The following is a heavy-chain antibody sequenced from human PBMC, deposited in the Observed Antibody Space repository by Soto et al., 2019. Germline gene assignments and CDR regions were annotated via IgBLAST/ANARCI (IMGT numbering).Heavy chain of an antibody. D-gene: IGHD3-3*01. Sequence: TGGSLRLSCAASGFTFGTFAMSWVRQAPGKGLEWVSFISGSGDRTSYADPVKGRFTISRDTSENMLYLQMNSLRLEDTAIYYCAKLIYYDFWSGENWFDPWGQGTLVTVSS. CDR2: ISGSGDRT. J-gene: IGHJ5*02. V-gene: IGHV3-23*01. CDR3: AKLIYYDFWSGENWFDP. CDR1: GFTFGTFA.